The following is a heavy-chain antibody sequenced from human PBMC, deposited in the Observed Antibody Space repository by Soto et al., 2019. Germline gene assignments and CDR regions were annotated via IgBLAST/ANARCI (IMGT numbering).Heavy chain of an antibody. Sequence: SETLSLTCTVSGGSISSGGYYWSWIRQHPGKGLEWIGYIYYSGSTYYNPSLKSRVTISVDTSKNQFSLKLSSVTAADTAVYYCARPTRQWLGLRYYYGMDVWGQGTTVTVSS. D-gene: IGHD6-19*01. J-gene: IGHJ6*02. CDR1: GGSISSGGYY. V-gene: IGHV4-31*03. CDR3: ARPTRQWLGLRYYYGMDV. CDR2: IYYSGST.